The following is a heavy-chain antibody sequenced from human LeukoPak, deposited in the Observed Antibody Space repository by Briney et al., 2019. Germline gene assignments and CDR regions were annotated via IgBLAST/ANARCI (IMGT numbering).Heavy chain of an antibody. V-gene: IGHV4-39*07. D-gene: IGHD2-2*01. CDR1: GGSISSSSYY. J-gene: IGHJ4*02. CDR2: IYYSGST. CDR3: ARGYHPSDY. Sequence: SETLSLTCTVSGGSISSSSYYWGWIRQPPGKGLEWIGSIYYSGSTYYNPSLKSRVTISVDTSKNQFSLKLSSVTAADTAVYYCARGYHPSDYWGQGTLVTVSS.